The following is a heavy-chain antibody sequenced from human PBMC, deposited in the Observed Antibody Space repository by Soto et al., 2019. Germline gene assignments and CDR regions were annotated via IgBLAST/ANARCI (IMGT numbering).Heavy chain of an antibody. CDR3: ARALAVRPTGDLSYFDY. V-gene: IGHV4-31*03. D-gene: IGHD6-6*01. CDR1: GGSVSSGAYY. J-gene: IGHJ4*02. CDR2: MYYSGTT. Sequence: SETLSLTCTVSGGSVSSGAYYWSWIRQHPGKGLEWIGHMYYSGTTYYNPSLKSRVTMSADTSKNQFSLKLNSVTAADTAVYYCARALAVRPTGDLSYFDYWGLGTLVTVS.